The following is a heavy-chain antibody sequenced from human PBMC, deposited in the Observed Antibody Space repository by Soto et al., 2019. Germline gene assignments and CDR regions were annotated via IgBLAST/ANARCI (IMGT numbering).Heavy chain of an antibody. Sequence: QVQLVQSGAEVKKPGSSVKVSCKASGGTFSSYAISWVRQAPGQGLEWMGGISPIFGTANYAQKFQGRVTITADESTSTAYMELSSLRSEDTAVYYCARYDPFSDVDIVAGAYFDYWGQGTLVTVSS. CDR1: GGTFSSYA. D-gene: IGHD5-12*01. CDR2: ISPIFGTA. V-gene: IGHV1-69*01. J-gene: IGHJ4*02. CDR3: ARYDPFSDVDIVAGAYFDY.